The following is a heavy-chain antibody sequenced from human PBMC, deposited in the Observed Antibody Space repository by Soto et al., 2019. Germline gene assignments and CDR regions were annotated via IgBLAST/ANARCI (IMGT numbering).Heavy chain of an antibody. CDR2: MNPNSGNT. CDR3: ARAAYYYASGNIYRGAPNDTHYYYYYGMDV. Sequence: ASVKVSCKASGYTFTSYDINWVRQATGQGLEWMGWMNPNSGNTGYAQKFQGRVTMTRNTSISTAYMELSSLRSEDTAVYYCARAAYYYASGNIYRGAPNDTHYYYYYGMDVWGQGTTVTVSS. V-gene: IGHV1-8*01. CDR1: GYTFTSYD. J-gene: IGHJ6*02. D-gene: IGHD3-10*01.